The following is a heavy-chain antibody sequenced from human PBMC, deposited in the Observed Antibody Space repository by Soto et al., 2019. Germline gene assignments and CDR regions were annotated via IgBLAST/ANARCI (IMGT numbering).Heavy chain of an antibody. Sequence: QVQLQESGPGLVKPSETLPLTCTVSGDSISRGAYYWAWIRQPPGKGLEWIGAVYYNGETYSNPSVEGRVTMSIDTSNNRFSLKLSSVTAADTAVYYCARPGGSTLRDYWGQGTLVTVSS. CDR1: GDSISRGAYY. CDR2: VYYNGET. J-gene: IGHJ4*02. CDR3: ARPGGSTLRDY. V-gene: IGHV4-39*01. D-gene: IGHD6-13*01.